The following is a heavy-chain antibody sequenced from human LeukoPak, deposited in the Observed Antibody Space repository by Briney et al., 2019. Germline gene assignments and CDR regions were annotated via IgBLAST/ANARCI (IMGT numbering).Heavy chain of an antibody. CDR3: AKDPTKAAGWAYYFDY. J-gene: IGHJ4*02. D-gene: IGHD6-13*01. CDR2: IRYDGSNK. V-gene: IGHV3-30*02. CDR1: GFTFSSYG. Sequence: PGGSLRLSCAASGFTFSSYGMHWVRQAPGKGLEWVAFIRYDGSNKYYADSVKGRFTISRDNSKNTLYLQMNSLRAEDTAVYYCAKDPTKAAGWAYYFDYWGQGTLVTVSS.